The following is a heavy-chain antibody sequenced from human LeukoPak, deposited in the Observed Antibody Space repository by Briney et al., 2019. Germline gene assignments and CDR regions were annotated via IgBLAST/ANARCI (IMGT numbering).Heavy chain of an antibody. CDR2: IRGSGDT. Sequence: NPSETLSLTCGVYGGSFSGCYWSWIRQPPGKGLEWVSLIRGSGDTFYADSVKGRFTISRDDSKNTVYLRMNSLRVEDTAVYFCARDRAATQDWVEFDPWGQGTLVTVSS. J-gene: IGHJ5*02. D-gene: IGHD2-15*01. V-gene: IGHV3-66*03. CDR3: ARDRAATQDWVEFDP. CDR1: GGSFSGCY.